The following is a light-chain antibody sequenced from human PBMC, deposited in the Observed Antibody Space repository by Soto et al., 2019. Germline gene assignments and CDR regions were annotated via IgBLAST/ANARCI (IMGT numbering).Light chain of an antibody. CDR2: WAS. CDR1: QSVLYSSSNKNY. V-gene: IGKV4-1*01. CDR3: QQYYSIPLT. J-gene: IGKJ4*01. Sequence: DVVMTQSPDSLAVSLGERATINCKSSQSVLYSSSNKNYLALYQQKPGQPPKLLIYWASTRESGVPDRFSGSGSGTDFTLTIVSLQAEDVAVYYCQQYYSIPLTFGGGTKVEIK.